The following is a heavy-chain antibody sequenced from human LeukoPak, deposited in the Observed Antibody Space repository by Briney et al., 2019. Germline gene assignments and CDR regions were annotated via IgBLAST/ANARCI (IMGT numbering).Heavy chain of an antibody. CDR2: ISSSSSYI. D-gene: IGHD5-18*01. Sequence: GGSLRLSCAASGFTFSSYEMNWVRQAPGKGLEWVSYISSSSSYIYYTDSVKGRFTISRDNAKNSLFLQMNSLSAEDTAVYYCARGRYNYGYIFDCWGQGTLVTVSS. CDR1: GFTFSSYE. CDR3: ARGRYNYGYIFDC. J-gene: IGHJ4*02. V-gene: IGHV3-21*05.